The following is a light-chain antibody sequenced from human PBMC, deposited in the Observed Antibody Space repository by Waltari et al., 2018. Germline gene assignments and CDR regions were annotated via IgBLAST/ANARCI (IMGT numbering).Light chain of an antibody. J-gene: IGKJ2*01. Sequence: DIVLTQSPDSLAVSLGERATINCKSSQKVFYNSNDKNYLAWYQQKSGQPPKLLIYWASTRESGVPDRFSGSGSGTEFTLTISNLQAEDVAVYYCQQSFTTPPTFGQGTKLEIK. CDR1: QKVFYNSNDKNY. CDR2: WAS. CDR3: QQSFTTPPT. V-gene: IGKV4-1*01.